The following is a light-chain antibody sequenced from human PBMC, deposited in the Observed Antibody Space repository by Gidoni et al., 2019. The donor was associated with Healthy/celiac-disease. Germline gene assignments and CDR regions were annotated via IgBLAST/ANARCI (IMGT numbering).Light chain of an antibody. V-gene: IGKV3-20*01. CDR1: QSVSSSY. CDR2: GAS. J-gene: IGKJ5*01. CDR3: QQYGSSPPTT. Sequence: EIVLTKSAGTLSLSPGERATLSRRASQSVSSSYLALYQQKPGQAPRLLIYGASSRATGIPDRFSGSGSGTDFTLTISRLEPEDFAVYYCQQYGSSPPTTFGQGTRLEIK.